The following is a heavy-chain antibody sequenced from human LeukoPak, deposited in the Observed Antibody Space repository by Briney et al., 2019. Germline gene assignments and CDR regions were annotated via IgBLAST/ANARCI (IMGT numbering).Heavy chain of an antibody. Sequence: SETLSLTCAVYGGSFSGYYWSWIRQPPGKGLEWIGEINHSGSTNYNPSLKSRVTISVDTSKNQFSLKLSSVTAADTAVYYCASSGQYSSGWSDYWGQRTLVTVSS. CDR2: INHSGST. CDR3: ASSGQYSSGWSDY. V-gene: IGHV4-34*01. D-gene: IGHD6-19*01. CDR1: GGSFSGYY. J-gene: IGHJ4*02.